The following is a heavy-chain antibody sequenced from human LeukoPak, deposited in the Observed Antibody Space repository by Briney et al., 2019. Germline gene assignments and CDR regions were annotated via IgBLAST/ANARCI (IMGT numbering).Heavy chain of an antibody. J-gene: IGHJ4*02. CDR2: ISGSGGST. D-gene: IGHD6-13*01. V-gene: IGHV3-23*01. Sequence: GGSLRLSCAASGFTFSSYAMSWVRQAPGKGLEWVSAISGSGGSTYYADSVKGRFTISRDNSKNTLYLQMNSLRAEDTAVYYCAKKGSSSWYEGGPFDYWGQGTLVTVSS. CDR3: AKKGSSSWYEGGPFDY. CDR1: GFTFSSYA.